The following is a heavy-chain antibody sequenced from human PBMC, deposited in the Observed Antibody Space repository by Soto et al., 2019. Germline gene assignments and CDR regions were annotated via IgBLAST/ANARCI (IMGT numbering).Heavy chain of an antibody. J-gene: IGHJ6*02. CDR1: CFTFTSSS. D-gene: IGHD5-12*01. CDR3: AVGYSDYDFAVAGGYYYGMDV. Sequence: SVKVSCNSSCFTFTSSSVQWVRQARGQRLEWIGWIVVGSGNTNYAQKFQERVTITRDMSTSTAYMELSSLRSEDTAVYYCAVGYSDYDFAVAGGYYYGMDVWGQGTTVTVSS. V-gene: IGHV1-58*01. CDR2: IVVGSGNT.